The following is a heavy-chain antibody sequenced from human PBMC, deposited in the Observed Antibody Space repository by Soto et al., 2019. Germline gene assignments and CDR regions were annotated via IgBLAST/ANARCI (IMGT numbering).Heavy chain of an antibody. D-gene: IGHD2-15*01. CDR1: GFTLSDYG. V-gene: IGHV3-33*01. J-gene: IGHJ6*02. CDR2: IWFDGTNK. CDR3: ARDQYHLGCGDTSCYYNFAMDV. Sequence: GGSLRLSCAPSGFTLSDYGMHWVRQAPGKGLEWVAVIWFDGTNKYYADSVTGRFTISRDGSKNTLYLQMDSLRAEDTAVYYCARDQYHLGCGDTSCYYNFAMDVWGQGTTVTVSS.